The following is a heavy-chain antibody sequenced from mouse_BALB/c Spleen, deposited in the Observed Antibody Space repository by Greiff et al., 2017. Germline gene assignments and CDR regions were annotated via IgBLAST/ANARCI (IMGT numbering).Heavy chain of an antibody. CDR2: ISSGGSYT. V-gene: IGHV5-6*01. J-gene: IGHJ4*01. D-gene: IGHD2-4*01. CDR3: ARQGGYDYDEGYAMDY. CDR1: GFTFSSYG. Sequence: DVQLVESGGDLVKPGGSLKLSCAASGFTFSSYGMSWVRQTPDKRLEWVATISSGGSYTYYPDSVKGRFTISRDNAKNTLYLQMSSLKSEDTAMYYCARQGGYDYDEGYAMDYWGQGTSVTVSS.